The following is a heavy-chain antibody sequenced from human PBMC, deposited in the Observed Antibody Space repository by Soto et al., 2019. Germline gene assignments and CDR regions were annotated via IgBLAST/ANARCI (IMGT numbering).Heavy chain of an antibody. CDR2: INHSGST. CDR3: ARGGIAAPLRKQQLVLVYFQH. V-gene: IGHV4-34*01. D-gene: IGHD6-13*01. J-gene: IGHJ1*01. Sequence: PSETLSLTCAVYGGSFSGYYWSWIRQPPGKGLEWIGEINHSGSTNYNPSLKSRVTISVDTSKNQFSLKLSSVTAADTAVYYCARGGIAAPLRKQQLVLVYFQHWGQGTLVTVSS. CDR1: GGSFSGYY.